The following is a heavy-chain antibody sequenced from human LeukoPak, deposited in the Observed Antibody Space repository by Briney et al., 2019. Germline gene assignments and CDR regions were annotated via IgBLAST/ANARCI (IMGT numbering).Heavy chain of an antibody. Sequence: GGSLRLSCAASGFTFSSYWMHWVRQAPGKGLVWVAAITGDGITTSYADSVKGRFAISRDNAKNTLYLQVSSLRADDTAVYYCARDFRNLGMAVWGQGTTVTVSS. CDR1: GFTFSSYW. V-gene: IGHV3-74*01. CDR3: ARDFRNLGMAV. D-gene: IGHD1-14*01. J-gene: IGHJ6*02. CDR2: ITGDGITT.